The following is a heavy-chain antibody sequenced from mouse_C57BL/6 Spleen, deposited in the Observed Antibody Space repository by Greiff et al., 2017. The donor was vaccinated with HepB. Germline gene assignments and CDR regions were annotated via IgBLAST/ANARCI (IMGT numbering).Heavy chain of an antibody. Sequence: QVQLKQSGAELVRPGTSVKVSCKASGYAFTNYLIEWVKQRPGQGLEWIGVINPGSGGTNYNEKFKGKATLTADKSSSTAYMQLSSLTSEDSAVYFCARSGDYDDGDYWGQGTTLTVSS. CDR2: INPGSGGT. CDR3: ARSGDYDDGDY. CDR1: GYAFTNYL. V-gene: IGHV1-54*01. J-gene: IGHJ2*01. D-gene: IGHD2-4*01.